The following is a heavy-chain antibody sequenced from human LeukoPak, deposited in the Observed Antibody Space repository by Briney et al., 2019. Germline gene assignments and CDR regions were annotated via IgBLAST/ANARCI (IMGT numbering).Heavy chain of an antibody. V-gene: IGHV1-18*01. CDR2: ISSNNGKT. J-gene: IGHJ6*02. D-gene: IGHD3-10*01. Sequence: ASVNVSCKASGFTFVSYGLTWVRQAPGQGLEWMGWISSNNGKTNHAQRFQGRFTMTTDTSTSTAYMELRSLRSDDSAVYYCARGGTLIRGVNYPMDVWGQGTTVTVSS. CDR3: ARGGTLIRGVNYPMDV. CDR1: GFTFVSYG.